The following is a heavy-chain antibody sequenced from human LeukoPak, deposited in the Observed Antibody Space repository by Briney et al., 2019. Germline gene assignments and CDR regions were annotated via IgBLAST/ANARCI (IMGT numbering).Heavy chain of an antibody. CDR1: GGSISSYY. Sequence: PSETLSLTCTVTGGSISSYYWSWIRQPPGKGLEWIGYIYYSGSTNYNPSLKSRVTISVDTSKNQFSLKLSSVTAADTAVYYCARQEYSSSSRAFDIWGQGTMVTVSS. D-gene: IGHD6-6*01. V-gene: IGHV4-59*08. CDR3: ARQEYSSSSRAFDI. J-gene: IGHJ3*02. CDR2: IYYSGST.